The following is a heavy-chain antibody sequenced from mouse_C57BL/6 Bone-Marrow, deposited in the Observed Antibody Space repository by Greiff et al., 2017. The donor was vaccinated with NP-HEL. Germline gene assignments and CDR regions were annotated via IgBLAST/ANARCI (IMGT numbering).Heavy chain of an antibody. J-gene: IGHJ4*01. Sequence: QVQLQQPGAELVKPGASVKLSCKASGYNFTSYWMHWVKQRPGQGLEWIGMIHPNSGSTNYNEKFKSKATLTVDKSSSTAYMQLSSLTSEDSAVYYCARSLYYDLYYAMDYWGQGTSVTVSS. D-gene: IGHD2-4*01. CDR1: GYNFTSYW. CDR3: ARSLYYDLYYAMDY. CDR2: IHPNSGST. V-gene: IGHV1-64*01.